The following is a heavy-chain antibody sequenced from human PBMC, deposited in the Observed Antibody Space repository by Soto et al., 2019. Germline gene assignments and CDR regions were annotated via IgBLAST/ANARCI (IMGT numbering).Heavy chain of an antibody. CDR3: AKDGSGYDSSDYYCHFDH. D-gene: IGHD3-22*01. J-gene: IGHJ4*02. CDR2: INSSGGNT. Sequence: EVQLLESGGGLVQPGGSLRLSCAASEFTFSSYAMTWVRQAPGKGLEWVSTINSSGGNTYYADSVKGRFTVSRDNSKNTLYLQMNSLRAEDTAVYYCAKDGSGYDSSDYYCHFDHWGQGTLVTVSS. V-gene: IGHV3-23*01. CDR1: EFTFSSYA.